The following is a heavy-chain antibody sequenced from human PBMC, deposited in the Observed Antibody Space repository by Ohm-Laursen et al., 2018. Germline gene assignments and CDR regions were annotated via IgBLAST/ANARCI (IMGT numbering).Heavy chain of an antibody. CDR1: GFTFSNYD. CDR2: IAAAGDT. V-gene: IGHV3-13*01. Sequence: SLRLSCSASGFTFSNYDMHWVRQATGKGLEWVSAIAAAGDTYYPASVKGRFTISRENVKNSLYLQMNNLRAGDTAVYHCARPGTGGDRHGWYFDLWGRGTLVTVSS. J-gene: IGHJ2*01. CDR3: ARPGTGGDRHGWYFDL. D-gene: IGHD3-16*01.